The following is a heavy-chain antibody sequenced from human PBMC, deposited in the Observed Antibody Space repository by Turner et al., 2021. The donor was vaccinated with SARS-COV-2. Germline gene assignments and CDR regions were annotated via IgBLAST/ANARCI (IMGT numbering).Heavy chain of an antibody. J-gene: IGHJ5*02. Sequence: EVQLVESGGGVVQPGGSLRLSCAASGFTFSSYEMNWVRQAPGKGLEWVSYISSSGSTIYYADSVKGRFTISRDNAKNSLYLQMNSLRAEDTAIYYCARAASFLNWFDPWGQGTLVTVSS. CDR1: GFTFSSYE. CDR3: ARAASFLNWFDP. CDR2: ISSSGSTI. V-gene: IGHV3-48*03.